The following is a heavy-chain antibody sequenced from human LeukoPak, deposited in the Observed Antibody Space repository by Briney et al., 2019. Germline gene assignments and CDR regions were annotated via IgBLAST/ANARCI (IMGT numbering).Heavy chain of an antibody. J-gene: IGHJ6*02. D-gene: IGHD3-10*01. CDR2: IYYSGST. V-gene: IGHV4-59*01. CDR1: GGSISSYY. Sequence: SETLSLTCTVSGGSISSYYWSWLRQPPGKGLEWIGYIYYSGSTNYNPSLKSRVTISVDTSKNQSSLKLSSVTAADTAVYYCAREFGGGMDVWGQGTTVTVSS. CDR3: AREFGGGMDV.